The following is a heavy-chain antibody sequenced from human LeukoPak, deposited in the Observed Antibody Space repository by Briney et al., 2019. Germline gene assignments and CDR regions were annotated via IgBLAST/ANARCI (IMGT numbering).Heavy chain of an antibody. CDR2: ISGSGGIT. D-gene: IGHD6-19*01. V-gene: IGHV3-23*01. J-gene: IGHJ4*02. CDR3: AGSSGWYLAY. Sequence: GGSLRHSCAASGFHHSSYGMNWVRQAPGKGLEWVSAISGSGGITYYADSVKGRFTIFRDNCKNTVYLQMNSLRVEHTAVYYCAGSSGWYLAYWGQGTLVIGSS. CDR1: GFHHSSYG.